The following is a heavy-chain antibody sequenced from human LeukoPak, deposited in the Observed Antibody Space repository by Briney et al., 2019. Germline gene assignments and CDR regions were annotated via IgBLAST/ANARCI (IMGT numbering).Heavy chain of an antibody. J-gene: IGHJ3*02. CDR2: IYYSGST. Sequence: PSETLSLTCTVSGGSISSGGYYWSWIRQHPGKGLEWIGYIYYSGSTYYNPSLKSRVTISVDTSKNQFSLKLSSVTAADTAVYYCARVEYSSSSVDIGGQGTMVTVSS. CDR1: GGSISSGGYY. V-gene: IGHV4-31*03. D-gene: IGHD6-6*01. CDR3: ARVEYSSSSVDI.